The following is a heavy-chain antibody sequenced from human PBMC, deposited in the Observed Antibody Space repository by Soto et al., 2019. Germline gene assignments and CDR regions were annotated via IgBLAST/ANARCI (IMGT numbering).Heavy chain of an antibody. CDR2: ISGSGGRI. CDR3: AKQRRRERVAFDY. V-gene: IGHV3-23*01. CDR1: GFTFSSYA. D-gene: IGHD1-1*01. J-gene: IGHJ4*02. Sequence: EVQLLESAGGFLQPGGSLRLSCAASGFTFSSYAMSWVRQAPGKGLVGVSVISGSGGRIYYEDSVKGRFTISRGNSKNTLYLQMHSLRDEDTAIYYCAKQRRRERVAFDYWRPGTLGTAS.